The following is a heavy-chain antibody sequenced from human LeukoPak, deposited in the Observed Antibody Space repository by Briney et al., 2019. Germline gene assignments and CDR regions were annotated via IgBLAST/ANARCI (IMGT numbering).Heavy chain of an antibody. J-gene: IGHJ6*03. CDR2: MNPNSGNT. Sequence: ASVKVSCKASGYTFTSYDINGVRQPTGQELAWMGWMNPNSGNTGYAQKFQGRVTITRNTSISTAYMELSSLRSEDTAVYYCARALSTVTSPYYYYYMDVWGKGTTVTVSS. V-gene: IGHV1-8*03. CDR1: GYTFTSYD. CDR3: ARALSTVTSPYYYYYMDV. D-gene: IGHD4-11*01.